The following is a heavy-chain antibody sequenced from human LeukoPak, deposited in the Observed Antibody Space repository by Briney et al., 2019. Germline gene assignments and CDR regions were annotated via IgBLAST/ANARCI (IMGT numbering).Heavy chain of an antibody. Sequence: ASVKVSCKASGYTFTGYYMHWVRQAPGQGLEWMGWINPNSGATNYAQKFQGRVTMTRDTSISTAYMEVSRPRSDDTAVFYCAREGSGYPYWGQGTLVTASS. V-gene: IGHV1-2*02. J-gene: IGHJ4*02. CDR2: INPNSGAT. CDR1: GYTFTGYY. D-gene: IGHD3-22*01. CDR3: AREGSGYPY.